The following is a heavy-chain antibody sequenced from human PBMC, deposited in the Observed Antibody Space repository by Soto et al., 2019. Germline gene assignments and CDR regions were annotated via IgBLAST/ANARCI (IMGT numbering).Heavy chain of an antibody. V-gene: IGHV1-69*02. CDR2: VIPILGIA. Sequence: SVKVSCKASGGTFSSYTISWVRQAPGQGLEWMGRVIPILGIANYAQKFQGRVTITADKSTSTAYMELSSLRSEDTAVYYCARALVDTATFDYWGQGTLVTVSS. CDR3: ARALVDTATFDY. J-gene: IGHJ4*02. D-gene: IGHD5-18*01. CDR1: GGTFSSYT.